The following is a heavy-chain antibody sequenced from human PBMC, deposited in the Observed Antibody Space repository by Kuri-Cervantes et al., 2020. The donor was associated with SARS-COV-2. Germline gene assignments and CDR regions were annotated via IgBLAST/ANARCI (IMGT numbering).Heavy chain of an antibody. Sequence: SETLSLTCTVSGGSIRSGSYYWGWIRQSPGRGLEWIGSIYYSGDTLSNPSPKSRLTLSVETSKKQFSLNLSSVTAADTAVYYCARVGGSIRLRIAAAGIYYFDYWGQGTLVTVSS. J-gene: IGHJ4*02. CDR1: GGSIRSGSYY. D-gene: IGHD6-13*01. CDR3: ARVGGSIRLRIAAAGIYYFDY. CDR2: IYYSGDT. V-gene: IGHV4-39*07.